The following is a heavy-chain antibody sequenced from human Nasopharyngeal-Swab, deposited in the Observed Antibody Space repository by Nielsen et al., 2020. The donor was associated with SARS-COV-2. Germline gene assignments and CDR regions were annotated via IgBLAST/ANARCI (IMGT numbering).Heavy chain of an antibody. CDR1: GFTFSAYG. J-gene: IGHJ4*02. V-gene: IGHV3-30*02. CDR2: IWYDGSNK. Sequence: GESLKLSCAASGFTFSAYGMHWVRQAPGKGLDWVAFIWYDGSNKYYADSVKGRFTISRDNSNNTLSLQMNGLRAEDTAVYYCATSRGGGAYNYVLDYWGQGTLVTVSS. D-gene: IGHD3-16*01. CDR3: ATSRGGGAYNYVLDY.